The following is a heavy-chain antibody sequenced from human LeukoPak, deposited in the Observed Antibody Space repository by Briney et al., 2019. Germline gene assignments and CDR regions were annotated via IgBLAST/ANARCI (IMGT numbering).Heavy chain of an antibody. CDR3: ARVSSGARFPLGGYFDY. J-gene: IGHJ4*02. D-gene: IGHD3-3*01. Sequence: PGGSLRLSCTASGFTVNSDYMTWVRQAPGKGLEWVSIIYSGGNTYYADSVKGRCTISRDNSKNTLYLQMSSLRPEDTAVYYCARVSSGARFPLGGYFDYWGQGILVTVSS. V-gene: IGHV3-53*01. CDR1: GFTVNSDY. CDR2: IYSGGNT.